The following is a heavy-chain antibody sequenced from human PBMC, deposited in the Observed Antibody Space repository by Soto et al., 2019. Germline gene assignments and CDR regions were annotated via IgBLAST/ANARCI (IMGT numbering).Heavy chain of an antibody. CDR2: IKQDGSEK. V-gene: IGHV3-7*01. CDR1: GFTFSSYW. Sequence: GGSLRLSCAASGFTFSSYWMSWVHQAPGKGLEWVANIKQDGSEKYYVDSVKGRFTISRDNAKNSLYLQMNSLRAEDTAVYYCAREDIDNHNSQYYFDYWGQGTLVTVSS. D-gene: IGHD2-15*01. J-gene: IGHJ4*02. CDR3: AREDIDNHNSQYYFDY.